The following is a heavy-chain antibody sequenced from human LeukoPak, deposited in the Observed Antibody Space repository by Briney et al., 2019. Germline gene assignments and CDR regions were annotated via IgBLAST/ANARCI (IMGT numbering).Heavy chain of an antibody. V-gene: IGHV3-30*04. CDR3: ARDLEMALYGSGNHYYYGMDV. Sequence: PGRSLRLSCAASRFTFSSYAMHWVRQAPGKGLEWVAVISYDGSNKYYADSVKGRFTISRDNSKNTLYLQMNSLRAEDTAVYYCARDLEMALYGSGNHYYYGMDVWGKGTTVTVSS. J-gene: IGHJ6*04. CDR1: RFTFSSYA. D-gene: IGHD3-10*01. CDR2: ISYDGSNK.